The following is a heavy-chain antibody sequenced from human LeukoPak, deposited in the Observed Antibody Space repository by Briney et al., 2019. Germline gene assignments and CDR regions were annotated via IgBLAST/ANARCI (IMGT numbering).Heavy chain of an antibody. J-gene: IGHJ4*02. CDR2: INPNSGGT. V-gene: IGHV1-2*02. Sequence: GASVKVSCKASGYTFTAYYMHWVRQAPGQGLEWMGWINPNSGGTNDAQKFQGRVTMTRDTSISTAYMELSRLRSDDTAVYYCARGLWFGELFDYWGQGTLVTVSS. CDR3: ARGLWFGELFDY. CDR1: GYTFTAYY. D-gene: IGHD3-10*01.